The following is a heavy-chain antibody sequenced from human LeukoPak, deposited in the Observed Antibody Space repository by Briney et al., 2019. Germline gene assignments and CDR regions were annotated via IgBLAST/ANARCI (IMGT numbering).Heavy chain of an antibody. CDR1: GFTFSSYS. J-gene: IGHJ4*02. Sequence: RGSLRLSCAASGFTFSSYSMNWVRQAPGKGLEWVSSISSSSSYIYYADSVKGRFTISRDNAKNSLYLQMNSLRAEDTAVYYCANSPSRDGYPTGYWGQGTLVTVSS. D-gene: IGHD5-24*01. CDR2: ISSSSSYI. CDR3: ANSPSRDGYPTGY. V-gene: IGHV3-21*01.